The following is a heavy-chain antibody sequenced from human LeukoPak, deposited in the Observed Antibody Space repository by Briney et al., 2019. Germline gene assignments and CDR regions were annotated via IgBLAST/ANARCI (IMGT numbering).Heavy chain of an antibody. Sequence: ASVKVSCKASGYTFTGYYMHWVRQAPGQGLEWMGWINPNSGGTKYAQKFKGRVTMTWDTSISTAYMELSRLTSDDTAVYYCARDPPEPLYGIDYGGQGTLVTVSS. J-gene: IGHJ4*02. V-gene: IGHV1-2*02. CDR2: INPNSGGT. CDR3: ARDPPEPLYGIDY. D-gene: IGHD4-17*01. CDR1: GYTFTGYY.